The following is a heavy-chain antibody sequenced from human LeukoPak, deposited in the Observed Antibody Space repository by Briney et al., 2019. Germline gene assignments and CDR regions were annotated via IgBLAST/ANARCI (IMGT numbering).Heavy chain of an antibody. CDR3: ARESRDYYYGMDV. D-gene: IGHD2-21*01. J-gene: IGHJ6*02. CDR1: GFTFSSYA. CDR2: ISYDGSNK. V-gene: IGHV3-30*04. Sequence: GRSLRLSCAASGFTFSSYAMHWVRQAPGKGLEWVAVISYDGSNKYYADSVKGRFTISRDNSKNTLYLQMSSLRAEDTAVYYCARESRDYYYGMDVWGQGTTVTVSS.